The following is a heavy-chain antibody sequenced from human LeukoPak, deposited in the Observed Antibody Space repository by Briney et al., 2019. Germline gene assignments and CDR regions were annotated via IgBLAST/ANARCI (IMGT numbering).Heavy chain of an antibody. CDR1: GYSISSDYY. D-gene: IGHD3-3*01. Sequence: SETLSLTCAVSGYSISSDYYWGWIRQPPGKGLEWIGHIYHSGNTNYNSSLKSRVTISVDTSKNQFSLNLRSVTAADTAVYYCVRDGDKLFQHWGQGTLVTVSS. J-gene: IGHJ1*01. CDR2: IYHSGNT. V-gene: IGHV4-38-2*02. CDR3: VRDGDKLFQH.